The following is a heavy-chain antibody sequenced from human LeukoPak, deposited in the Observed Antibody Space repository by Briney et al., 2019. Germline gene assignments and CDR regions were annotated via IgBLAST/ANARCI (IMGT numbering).Heavy chain of an antibody. J-gene: IGHJ5*02. Sequence: SETLSLTCTVSGGSISTYYWSWIRQPPGRGLEWLASIQDTGVSNYKPSLRSRLTISLDTSKNQFSLKLRSVTPADTAVYYCARTPSNDIVVVPGQGWFDPWGQGTLVTVS. CDR2: IQDTGVS. V-gene: IGHV4-59*01. D-gene: IGHD2-2*01. CDR1: GGSISTYY. CDR3: ARTPSNDIVVVPGQGWFDP.